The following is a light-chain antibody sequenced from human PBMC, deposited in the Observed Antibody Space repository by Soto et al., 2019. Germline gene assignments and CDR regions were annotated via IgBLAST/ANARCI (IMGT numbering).Light chain of an antibody. CDR3: PQRSDWPIT. Sequence: EIVLTQSPATLSLSPGERATLSCRASQSVNIYLAWYQQRPGQAPRLLISDASNRATGIPARFSGSGSGTDFTLTISSLDPEDFAVYYCPQRSDWPITFGQGTRLDVK. V-gene: IGKV3-11*01. J-gene: IGKJ5*01. CDR2: DAS. CDR1: QSVNIY.